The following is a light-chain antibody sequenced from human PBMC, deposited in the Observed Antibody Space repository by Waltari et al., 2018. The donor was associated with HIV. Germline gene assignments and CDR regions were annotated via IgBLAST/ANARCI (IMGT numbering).Light chain of an antibody. CDR3: QVWEPTSDHVV. Sequence: SYALTQETSVSVSPGQTARITCVGDHLGLKPVHWYQPKPGQAPVRVMYDDSNRPSGIPERFSGSNSGNTATLTINRVEVGDEADYYCQVWEPTSDHVVFGGGSRLIVL. CDR1: HLGLKP. J-gene: IGLJ2*01. V-gene: IGLV3-21*02. CDR2: DDS.